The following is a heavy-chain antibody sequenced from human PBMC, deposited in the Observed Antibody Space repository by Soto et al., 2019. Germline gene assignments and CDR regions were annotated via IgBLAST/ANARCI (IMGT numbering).Heavy chain of an antibody. Sequence: EVQLLESGGDSVQPGGSLRLSCAASGFTFSSYAMTWVRQAPGKGLEWVSAISGSGDNTYYADSVKGLFTIFRDSSKDTMYLKMNSLRAEETGVYYCEKRQWGGDCFDYWGQGTLVTVSS. CDR3: EKRQWGGDCFDY. V-gene: IGHV3-23*01. CDR2: ISGSGDNT. CDR1: GFTFSSYA. D-gene: IGHD2-21*02. J-gene: IGHJ4*02.